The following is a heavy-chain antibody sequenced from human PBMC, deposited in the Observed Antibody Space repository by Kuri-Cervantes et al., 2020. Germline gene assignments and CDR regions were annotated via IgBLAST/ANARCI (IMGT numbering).Heavy chain of an antibody. Sequence: SGPTLVKPTQTLTLTCTFSGFSLSTSGVAVGWIRQPPGKALEWLALIYWDDDKRYSPSLKSRLTITKDSSKNQVVLTMTNMDPVDTATYYCAHRFYDILTGYRAFDYWGQGTLVTVSS. J-gene: IGHJ4*02. CDR1: GFSLSTSGVA. CDR2: IYWDDDK. CDR3: AHRFYDILTGYRAFDY. V-gene: IGHV2-5*02. D-gene: IGHD3-9*01.